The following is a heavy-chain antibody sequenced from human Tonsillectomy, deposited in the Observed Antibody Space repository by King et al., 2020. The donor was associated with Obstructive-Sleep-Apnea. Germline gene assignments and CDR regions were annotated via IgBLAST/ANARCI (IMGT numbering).Heavy chain of an antibody. D-gene: IGHD3-10*01. CDR1: GFSFSKYA. V-gene: IGHV3-30*04. CDR3: TRDKLDVSDV. CDR2: ISYDGSKK. J-gene: IGHJ3*01. Sequence: VQLVESGGGVVQPGKSLRLSCLASGFSFSKYAMHWVRQAPGKGLQWVAFISYDGSKKYYADSVKGRFTISRDESRNTLFLQMNSLRGDDTAVYYCTRDKLDVSDVWGQGTMVTVSS.